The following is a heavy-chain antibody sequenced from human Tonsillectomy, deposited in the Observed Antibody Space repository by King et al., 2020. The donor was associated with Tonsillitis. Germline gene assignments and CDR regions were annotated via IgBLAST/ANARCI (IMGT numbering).Heavy chain of an antibody. CDR1: GFTFSTYE. Sequence: DVQLVESGGGLVQPGGSLRLSCSASGFTFSTYEMHWVRQAPGKGLEYVSAISSDGGRTYYADSVKGRFAISRDNSKHTLYLQMSSLRAEDTAVYYCSAFDIWGQGTMVTVSS. CDR3: SAFDI. CDR2: ISSDGGRT. J-gene: IGHJ3*02. V-gene: IGHV3-64D*06.